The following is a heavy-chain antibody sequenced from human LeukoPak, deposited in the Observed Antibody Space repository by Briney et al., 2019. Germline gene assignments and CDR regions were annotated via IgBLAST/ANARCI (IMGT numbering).Heavy chain of an antibody. CDR1: GYTFTSYD. Sequence: VASVKVSCKASGYTFTSYDINWVRQATGQGLEWMGWMNPNSGNTGYAQKFQGRVTMTRNTSISTAYMELSSLRSEDTAVYYCARDVAYYDFWSGPRAGCYGMDVWGQGTTVTVSS. J-gene: IGHJ6*02. CDR2: MNPNSGNT. CDR3: ARDVAYYDFWSGPRAGCYGMDV. D-gene: IGHD3-3*01. V-gene: IGHV1-8*01.